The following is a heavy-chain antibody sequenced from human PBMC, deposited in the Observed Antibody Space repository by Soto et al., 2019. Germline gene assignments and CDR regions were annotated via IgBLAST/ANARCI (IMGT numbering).Heavy chain of an antibody. CDR3: ARRIGVPGVLDY. CDR1: GFTFATYV. V-gene: IGHV3-23*01. Sequence: EVELLESGGGLLQPGGSLRLSCAASGFTFATYVLGWVRQAPGKGLEWVSVISPTGDVTYYADSVKGRFMMSRDNSENTLYLQMSSLRVEDTAIYYCARRIGVPGVLDYWGQGTLVTVSS. CDR2: ISPTGDVT. D-gene: IGHD6-19*01. J-gene: IGHJ4*02.